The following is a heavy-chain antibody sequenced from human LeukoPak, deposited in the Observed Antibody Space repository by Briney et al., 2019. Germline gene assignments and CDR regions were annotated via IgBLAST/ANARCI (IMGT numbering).Heavy chain of an antibody. Sequence: GGSLRLSCAASGFTFSNAWMSWVRQAPGKGLEWVGRIKSKTDGGTTDYAAPVKGRFTISRDDSKNTLYLQMNSLKTEDTAVYYCTTGRFLEWLFDYYYYMDVWGKGTTVTVSS. D-gene: IGHD3-3*01. CDR2: IKSKTDGGTT. J-gene: IGHJ6*03. CDR1: GFTFSNAW. V-gene: IGHV3-15*01. CDR3: TTGRFLEWLFDYYYYMDV.